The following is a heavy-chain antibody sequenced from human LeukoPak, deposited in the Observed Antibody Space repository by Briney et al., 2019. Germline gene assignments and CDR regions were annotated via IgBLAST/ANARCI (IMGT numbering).Heavy chain of an antibody. Sequence: GGSLRLSCAASGFTFSSYAMSWVRQAPGKGLEWVSAISGSGGSTYYADSVKGRFTISRDNSKNTLYLQMNSLRAEDTAVYYCAKDYEVLSPLITMVRGVITPFDYWGQGTLVTVSS. CDR1: GFTFSSYA. D-gene: IGHD3-10*01. J-gene: IGHJ4*02. CDR3: AKDYEVLSPLITMVRGVITPFDY. CDR2: ISGSGGST. V-gene: IGHV3-23*01.